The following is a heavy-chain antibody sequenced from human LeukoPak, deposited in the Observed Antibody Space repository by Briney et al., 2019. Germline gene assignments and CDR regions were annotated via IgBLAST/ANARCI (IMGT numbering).Heavy chain of an antibody. CDR2: IFRSGDT. Sequence: SETLSLTCTVSGGSISSYYWSWIRQPAGKGLEWIGSIFRSGDTYYNPSLESRVTILLDTARNQFSLRLSSMTAADTAVYFCANGYPITGFDIWGQGTMVAVSS. J-gene: IGHJ3*02. V-gene: IGHV4-4*07. D-gene: IGHD5-24*01. CDR1: GGSISSYY. CDR3: ANGYPITGFDI.